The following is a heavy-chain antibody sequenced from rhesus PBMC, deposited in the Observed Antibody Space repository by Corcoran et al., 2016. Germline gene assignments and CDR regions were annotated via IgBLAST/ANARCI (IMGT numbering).Heavy chain of an antibody. J-gene: IGHJ4*01. CDR2: ISYSGST. CDR3: ARGMHSFDY. CDR1: GGSISSSYYY. V-gene: IGHV4-122*02. Sequence: QVQLQESGPGLVKPSATLSLTCAVSGGSISSSYYYWSWIRQAPGKGLEWIGYISYSGSTSYNPSLKSRVTISRDTSKNQFSLKLSSVTAADTAVYYCARGMHSFDYWGQGVLVTVSS. D-gene: IGHD3-9*01.